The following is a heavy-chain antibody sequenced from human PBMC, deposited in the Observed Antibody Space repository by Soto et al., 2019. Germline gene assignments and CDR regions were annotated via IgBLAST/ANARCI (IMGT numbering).Heavy chain of an antibody. V-gene: IGHV3-23*01. CDR1: GFTFGTTD. J-gene: IGHJ5*02. CDR3: VKNSVWFNT. Sequence: QLLQSGGSLVQPGGSLTLSCAASGFTFGTTDMSWVRQAPGEGLEWVSTIDGSGGITYYADSVKGRFTISMDNSRNTVYLQMNILRGDDSALYYCVKNSVWFNTWGQGALVTVSS. D-gene: IGHD3-10*01. CDR2: IDGSGGIT.